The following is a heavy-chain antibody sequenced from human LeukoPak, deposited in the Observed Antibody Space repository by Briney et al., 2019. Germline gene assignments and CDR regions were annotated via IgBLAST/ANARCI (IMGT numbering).Heavy chain of an antibody. D-gene: IGHD4-11*01. CDR1: GGTFSSYA. Sequence: ASVKVSCKASGGTFSSYAISWVRQAPGQGLEWMGRIIPILGIANYAQKFQGRVTITADKSTSTAYMELSSLRSEDTAVYYCARWDGRDYSNYGDYYYSYGMDVWGQGTTVTVSS. J-gene: IGHJ6*02. CDR2: IIPILGIA. CDR3: ARWDGRDYSNYGDYYYSYGMDV. V-gene: IGHV1-69*04.